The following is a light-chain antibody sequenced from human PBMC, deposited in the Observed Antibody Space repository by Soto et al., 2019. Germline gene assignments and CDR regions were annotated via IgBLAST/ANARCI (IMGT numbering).Light chain of an antibody. CDR1: SSNIGSNT. CDR2: SNN. CDR3: AAWDDSLNGSYV. J-gene: IGLJ1*01. Sequence: QSVLTQPPSASGTPGQRVTISCSRSSSNIGSNTENWYQQLPGTAPKLLIYSNNQRPSGVPDRFSGSKSGTSASLAISGLQSEDEADYYCAAWDDSLNGSYVFGTGTKVTVL. V-gene: IGLV1-44*01.